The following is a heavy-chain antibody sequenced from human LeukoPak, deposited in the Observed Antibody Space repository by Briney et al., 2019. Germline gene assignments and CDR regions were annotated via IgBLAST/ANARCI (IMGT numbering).Heavy chain of an antibody. CDR1: GFTCSSYS. CDR2: ITSSSRTI. V-gene: IGHV3-48*01. CDR3: ARDSGRGGSCDY. D-gene: IGHD2-15*01. J-gene: IGHJ4*02. Sequence: PGGSLRLSCAASGFTCSSYSMKWVRQAPGKGLEWVSHITSSSRTIYYADSVKGRFTISRDNAKNSLYLQMNSLRAEDTAVYYCARDSGRGGSCDYWGQGTLVTVSS.